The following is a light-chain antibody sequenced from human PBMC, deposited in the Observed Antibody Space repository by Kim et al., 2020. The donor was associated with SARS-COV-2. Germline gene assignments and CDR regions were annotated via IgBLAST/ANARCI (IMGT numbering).Light chain of an antibody. J-gene: IGKJ1*01. CDR2: DAS. Sequence: LCPGESTRLACRACHSVSSYLDWCQQKTGQAPRHLIYDASYSATGIPASCSGSGSGTDFTITISSLEPEDFSVYYCQQRSNWPPTFGQGTKVDIK. CDR1: HSVSSY. CDR3: QQRSNWPPT. V-gene: IGKV3-11*01.